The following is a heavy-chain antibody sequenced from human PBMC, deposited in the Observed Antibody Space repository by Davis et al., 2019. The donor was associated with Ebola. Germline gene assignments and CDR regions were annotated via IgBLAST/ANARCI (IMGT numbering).Heavy chain of an antibody. J-gene: IGHJ4*02. V-gene: IGHV4-34*01. Sequence: GSLRLSCAVYGGSFSAYYWSWIRQPPGKGLEWIGEINHSGSTNYNPSLKSRVTISVDTSKNQFSLKLSSVTAADTAVYYCARVKAHYYDSSGYYREDYFDYWGQGTLVTVSS. D-gene: IGHD3-22*01. CDR3: ARVKAHYYDSSGYYREDYFDY. CDR1: GGSFSAYY. CDR2: INHSGST.